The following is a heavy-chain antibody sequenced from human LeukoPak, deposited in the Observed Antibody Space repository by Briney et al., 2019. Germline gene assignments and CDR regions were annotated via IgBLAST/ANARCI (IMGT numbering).Heavy chain of an antibody. D-gene: IGHD2-2*01. CDR3: AGYQLPYYYYGMDV. V-gene: IGHV4-34*01. Sequence: SETLSLTCAVYGGSFSGYYWSWTRQPPGKGLEWIGEINHSGSTNYNPSLKSRVTISVDTSKNQFSLKLSSVTAADTAVYYCAGYQLPYYYYGMDVWGQGTTVTVSS. CDR2: INHSGST. CDR1: GGSFSGYY. J-gene: IGHJ6*02.